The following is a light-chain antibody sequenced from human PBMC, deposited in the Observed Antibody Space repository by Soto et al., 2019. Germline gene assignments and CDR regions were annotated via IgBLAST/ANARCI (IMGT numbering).Light chain of an antibody. CDR1: QSISLW. J-gene: IGKJ1*01. Sequence: DIHMTQSTSSLSASVGDRVTITFRASQSISLWVAWYQQKPGRAPNLLIYKTSSLETGVPSRFSGSGSGTEFTLTISSLQPDDFATYYCQHYKDYSWTFGQGTKVEVK. CDR3: QHYKDYSWT. CDR2: KTS. V-gene: IGKV1-5*03.